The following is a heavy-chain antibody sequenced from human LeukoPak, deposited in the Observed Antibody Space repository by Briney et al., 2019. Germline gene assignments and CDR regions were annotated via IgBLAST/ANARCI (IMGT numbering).Heavy chain of an antibody. CDR2: INSDGSST. J-gene: IGHJ4*02. V-gene: IGHV3-74*01. CDR1: GFTFSSYW. CDR3: ARGIAVAGTGVDY. D-gene: IGHD6-19*01. Sequence: PGGSLRLSCAASGFTFSSYWMHWVRQAPGKGLVWVSRINSDGSSTSYADSVKGRFTISRDNAKNTLYLQMNSLRAEDTAVYYCARGIAVAGTGVDYWGQGTLVTVSS.